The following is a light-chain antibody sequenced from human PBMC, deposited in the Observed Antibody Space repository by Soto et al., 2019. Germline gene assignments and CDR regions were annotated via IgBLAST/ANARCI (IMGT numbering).Light chain of an antibody. CDR2: EVS. J-gene: IGLJ1*01. CDR3: SSYAGSSNV. CDR1: SSDVDGYNY. Sequence: QSVLTQPASVSGSPGQSITISCTGTSSDVDGYNYVSWYQQHPGKAPKLMIYEVSNRPSGVSNRFSGSKSGNTASLTVSGLQAEDEADYYCSSYAGSSNVFGTGTKVTVL. V-gene: IGLV2-14*01.